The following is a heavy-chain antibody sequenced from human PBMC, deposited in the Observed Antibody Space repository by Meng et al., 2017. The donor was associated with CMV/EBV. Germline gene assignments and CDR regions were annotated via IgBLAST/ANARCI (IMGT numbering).Heavy chain of an antibody. V-gene: IGHV1-69*05. J-gene: IGHJ6*02. Sequence: SVQVSCQASGGTFSSYAISWVRQAPGQGLEWMGGIIPIFGTANYAQKFQGRVTITTDESTSTAYMELSSLRSEDTAVYYCARDYSNYVVGRGIDYYYYGMDVWGQGTTVTVSS. CDR2: IIPIFGTA. CDR1: GGTFSSYA. D-gene: IGHD4-11*01. CDR3: ARDYSNYVVGRGIDYYYYGMDV.